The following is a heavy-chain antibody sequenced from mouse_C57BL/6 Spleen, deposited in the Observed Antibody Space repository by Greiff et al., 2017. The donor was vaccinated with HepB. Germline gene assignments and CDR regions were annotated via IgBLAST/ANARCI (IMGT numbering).Heavy chain of an antibody. J-gene: IGHJ4*01. CDR2: INPSSGYT. D-gene: IGHD2-5*01. CDR3: AREPPAYYSNSCAMDY. V-gene: IGHV1-4*01. Sequence: VQLQQSGAELARPGASVKMSCKASGYTFTSYTMHWVKQRPGQGLEWIGYINPSSGYTKYNQKFKDKATLTADKSSSTAYMQLSSLTSEDSAVYYCAREPPAYYSNSCAMDYWGQGTSVTVSS. CDR1: GYTFTSYT.